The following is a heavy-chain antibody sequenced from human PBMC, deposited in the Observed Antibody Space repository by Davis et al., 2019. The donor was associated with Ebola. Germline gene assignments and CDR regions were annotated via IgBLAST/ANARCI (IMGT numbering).Heavy chain of an antibody. J-gene: IGHJ3*01. V-gene: IGHV3-48*04. Sequence: GGSLRLSYIASGFSFNSYTMNWVRQAPGKGLEWLSYITNGGSTNSYADSVKGRFTVSRDNGKNTLYLQLHSLTAEDTAVYYCARGPTVTGTGNSFDLWGQGTGVTISS. D-gene: IGHD1-1*01. CDR2: ITNGGSTN. CDR1: GFSFNSYT. CDR3: ARGPTVTGTGNSFDL.